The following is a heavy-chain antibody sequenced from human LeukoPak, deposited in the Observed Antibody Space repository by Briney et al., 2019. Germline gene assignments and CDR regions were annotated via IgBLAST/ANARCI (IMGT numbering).Heavy chain of an antibody. V-gene: IGHV4-34*01. CDR2: INHSGDT. Sequence: SETLSLTCNVSGTSFAHYYWSWIRQTPEKGLEWIGQINHSGDTSYNPSLRSRITLSVDRSKNQFSLKVTSVTAADTGVYYCARGPGTVGLSPWGQGTLVAVSS. CDR3: ARGPGTVGLSP. D-gene: IGHD1/OR15-1a*01. J-gene: IGHJ5*02. CDR1: GTSFAHYY.